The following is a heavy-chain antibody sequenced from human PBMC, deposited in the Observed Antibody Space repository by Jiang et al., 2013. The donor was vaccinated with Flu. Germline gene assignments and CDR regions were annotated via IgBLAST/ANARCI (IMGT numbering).Heavy chain of an antibody. V-gene: IGHV3-49*04. CDR1: GFTFGDYA. CDR2: IRSKAYGGTT. CDR3: TRVGSGWFFNAFDI. Sequence: TASGFTFGDYAMNWVRQAPGKGLEWVGFIRSKAYGGTTEYAASVKGRFTISRDDSKSIAYLQMNSLKTEDTAVYYCTRVGSGWFFNAFDIWGQGTMVTVSS. J-gene: IGHJ3*02. D-gene: IGHD6-19*01.